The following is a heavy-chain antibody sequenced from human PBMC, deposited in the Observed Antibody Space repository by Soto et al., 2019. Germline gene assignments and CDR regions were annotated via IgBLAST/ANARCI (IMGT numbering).Heavy chain of an antibody. CDR2: IYTSGST. CDR3: ARDLGTTPPYHYYGMDV. D-gene: IGHD3-16*01. J-gene: IGHJ6*02. Sequence: SVTLSRTCTVSGGPLSSYSWSWIRQPARKGLEWIGRIYTSGSTNYNPSLKSRVTMSVDTSKNQFSLKLSSVTAADTAVYYCARDLGTTPPYHYYGMDVWGQGTTVTVS. V-gene: IGHV4-4*07. CDR1: GGPLSSYS.